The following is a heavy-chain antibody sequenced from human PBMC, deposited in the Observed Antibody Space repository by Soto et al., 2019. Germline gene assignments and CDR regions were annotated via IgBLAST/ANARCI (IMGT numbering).Heavy chain of an antibody. Sequence: SETLSLTCAVYGGSFSGYYWTWIRQPPGTGLEWIGEINHSGSTDYNPSLKSRVTISVDTSKNQFSLKLTSVTAADTAVYYCARDKISGLFDYWGQGTLVTVSS. CDR3: ARDKISGLFDY. CDR2: INHSGST. J-gene: IGHJ4*02. D-gene: IGHD5-12*01. CDR1: GGSFSGYY. V-gene: IGHV4-34*01.